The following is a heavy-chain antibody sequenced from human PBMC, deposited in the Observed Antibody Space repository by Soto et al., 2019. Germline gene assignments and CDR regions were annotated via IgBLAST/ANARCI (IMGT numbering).Heavy chain of an antibody. J-gene: IGHJ4*02. CDR1: GYTFTSYG. CDR2: ISVYNGNT. V-gene: IGHV1-18*01. Sequence: QVPLVQSGAEVKKPGASVKVSCRASGYTFTSYGINWVRQAPGQGLEWMGWISVYNGNTNYAQRFQGRVTMTTDTSTSTAYMELRSLRSDDTAVYYCAGGSRDFWSGYSDYWGQGALVTVSS. D-gene: IGHD3-3*01. CDR3: AGGSRDFWSGYSDY.